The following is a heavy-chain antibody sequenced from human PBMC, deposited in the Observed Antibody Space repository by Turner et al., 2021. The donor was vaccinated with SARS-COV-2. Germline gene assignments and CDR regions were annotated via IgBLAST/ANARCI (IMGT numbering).Heavy chain of an antibody. Sequence: EVQLVESGGGLVQPGGSLGLSCAASGFTFSDYWMTWVRQAPGKGLEWVANIRQDGSEKNYVDSVKGRFTISRDNAKNSVFLQMNSLRDEDTALYYCARGTVAAHWGQGTQVTVSS. D-gene: IGHD6-19*01. J-gene: IGHJ4*02. CDR2: IRQDGSEK. V-gene: IGHV3-7*04. CDR1: GFTFSDYW. CDR3: ARGTVAAH.